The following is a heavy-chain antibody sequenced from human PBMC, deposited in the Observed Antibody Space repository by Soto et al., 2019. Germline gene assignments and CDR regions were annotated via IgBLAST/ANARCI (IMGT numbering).Heavy chain of an antibody. CDR1: GFTFSNYA. CDR2: TSASGDSS. J-gene: IGHJ4*02. D-gene: IGHD5-12*01. CDR3: AKDFQLRIVATDFFDH. Sequence: GGSLRLSCAASGFTFSNYAMSWVRQAPGKGLEWVSVTSASGDSSYHADSVKGRFAISRDNSKNTLYLQMNSLRAEDTAVYYCAKDFQLRIVATDFFDHWGQGTLVTVSS. V-gene: IGHV3-23*01.